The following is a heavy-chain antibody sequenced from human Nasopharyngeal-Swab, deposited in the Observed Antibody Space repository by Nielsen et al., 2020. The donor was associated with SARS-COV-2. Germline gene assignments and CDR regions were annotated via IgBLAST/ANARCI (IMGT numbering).Heavy chain of an antibody. Sequence: VKVSCKVSGYTLTELSMHWVRQAPGKGLEWMGGFDPEDGETIYAQKFQGRVTMTEDTSTDTAYMELSSLRSEDTAVYYCAARGQWLGAPFDYWGQGTLVTVSS. J-gene: IGHJ4*02. CDR1: GYTLTELS. D-gene: IGHD6-19*01. V-gene: IGHV1-24*01. CDR2: FDPEDGET. CDR3: AARGQWLGAPFDY.